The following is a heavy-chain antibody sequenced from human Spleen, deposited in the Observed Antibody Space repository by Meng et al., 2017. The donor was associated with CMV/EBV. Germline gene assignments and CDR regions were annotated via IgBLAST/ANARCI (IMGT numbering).Heavy chain of an antibody. V-gene: IGHV1-18*01. CDR3: ARGYPNYYYGMDV. CDR1: GYTFTSYG. Sequence: ASVKVSCKASGYTFTSYGISWVRQAPGQGLEWMGWISAYNGNTNYAQKLQGRVTMTTDTSTSTAYMELSSLRSEDTAVYYCARGYPNYYYGMDVWGQGTTVTVSS. CDR2: ISAYNGNT. D-gene: IGHD2-2*02. J-gene: IGHJ6*02.